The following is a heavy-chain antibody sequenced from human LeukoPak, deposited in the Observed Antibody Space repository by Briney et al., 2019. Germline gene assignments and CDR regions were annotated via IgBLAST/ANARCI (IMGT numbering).Heavy chain of an antibody. D-gene: IGHD5-24*01. CDR2: IYDSGST. CDR1: GASISRYY. V-gene: IGHV4-59*08. CDR3: ATSHRDGYNGLHY. Sequence: SETLSLTCTVSGASISRYYWSWIRQPPGKGLEWIGYIYDSGSTNYNPPLKSRVTISVDTSKNQFSLKLSSVSAADTAVYYCATSHRDGYNGLHYWGQGTLVTVSS. J-gene: IGHJ4*02.